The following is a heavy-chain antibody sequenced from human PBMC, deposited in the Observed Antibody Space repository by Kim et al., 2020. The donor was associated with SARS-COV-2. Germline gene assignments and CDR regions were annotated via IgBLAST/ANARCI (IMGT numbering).Heavy chain of an antibody. D-gene: IGHD3-9*01. CDR3: ARAQRAALTGYYDGNPDYYYYGMDV. Sequence: SETLSLTCTVSGGSISSGSYYWSWIRQPAGKGLEWIGRIYTSGSTNYNPSLKSRVTISVDTSKNQFSLKLSSVTAADTAVYYCARAQRAALTGYYDGNPDYYYYGMDVWGQGTTVTVSS. V-gene: IGHV4-61*02. J-gene: IGHJ6*02. CDR1: GGSISSGSYY. CDR2: IYTSGST.